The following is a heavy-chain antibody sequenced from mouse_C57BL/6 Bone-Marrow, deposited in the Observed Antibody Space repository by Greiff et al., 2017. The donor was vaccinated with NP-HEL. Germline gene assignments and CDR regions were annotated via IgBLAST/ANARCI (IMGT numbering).Heavy chain of an antibody. CDR1: GYTFTEYT. D-gene: IGHD1-1*01. CDR3: ARHEDDYYGSSNFFDY. Sequence: LVESGAELVKPGASVKLSCKASGYTFTEYTIHWVKQRSGQGLEWIGWFYPGSGSIKYNEKFKDKATLTADKSSSTVYMELSRLTSEDSAVYFCARHEDDYYGSSNFFDYWGQGTTLTVSS. CDR2: FYPGSGSI. J-gene: IGHJ2*01. V-gene: IGHV1-62-2*01.